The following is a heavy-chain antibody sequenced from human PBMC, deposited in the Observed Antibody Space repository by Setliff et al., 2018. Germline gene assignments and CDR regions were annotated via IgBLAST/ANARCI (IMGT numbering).Heavy chain of an antibody. D-gene: IGHD3-22*01. Sequence: SETLSLTCTVSGGSISDNNYYWGWIRQSPGKELEWIGGISHSANKYYNPSFRTGVTISVDMSKNQFSLNLNSVTAADTAVYYCARYRNYFDSSGQTQYYFDYWGQGTLVTVSS. CDR3: ARYRNYFDSSGQTQYYFDY. V-gene: IGHV4-39*07. CDR2: ISHSANK. CDR1: GGSISDNNYY. J-gene: IGHJ4*02.